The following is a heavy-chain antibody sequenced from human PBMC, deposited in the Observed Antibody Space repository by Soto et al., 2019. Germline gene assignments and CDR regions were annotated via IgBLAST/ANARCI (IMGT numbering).Heavy chain of an antibody. J-gene: IGHJ1*01. CDR2: VSGGGDHT. D-gene: IGHD1-26*01. Sequence: EVQLLQSGGGLVQPGGSLRLSCAASGFTFSTYAMAWVRQAPGKGLEWVSTVSGGGDHTYYAASVKYRSTISRDASKNTLYLQVASPGTEDTAVYCCARSGFADLEYWGQGALVTVSS. CDR3: ARSGFADLEY. CDR1: GFTFSTYA. V-gene: IGHV3-23*01.